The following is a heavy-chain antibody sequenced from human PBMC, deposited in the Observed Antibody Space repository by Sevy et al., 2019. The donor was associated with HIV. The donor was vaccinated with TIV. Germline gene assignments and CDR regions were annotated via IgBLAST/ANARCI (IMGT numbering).Heavy chain of an antibody. CDR3: TTSLRFLEWLPPYFQH. J-gene: IGHJ1*01. Sequence: GGSLRLSCAASGFTFSNAWMSWVRQAPGKGLEWVGRIKSKTDGGTTDYAAPVEGRFTISRDDSKNTLYLQMNSLKTEDTAVYYCTTSLRFLEWLPPYFQHWGQGTLVTVSS. CDR2: IKSKTDGGTT. V-gene: IGHV3-15*01. CDR1: GFTFSNAW. D-gene: IGHD3-3*01.